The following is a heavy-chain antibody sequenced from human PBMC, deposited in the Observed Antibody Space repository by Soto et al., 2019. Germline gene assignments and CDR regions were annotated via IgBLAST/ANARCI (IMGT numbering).Heavy chain of an antibody. D-gene: IGHD6-19*01. V-gene: IGHV3-66*01. J-gene: IGHJ4*02. CDR3: ARVGYSSGWYRH. CDR2: IYSGGST. CDR1: GFTVSTNY. Sequence: EVQLVESGGGLVQPGGSLRLSCEASGFTVSTNYMSWVRQAPGKWLEWVSVIYSGGSTDYTDSVKGRFTISRDNSKNTLYLQINSLSAEDTAMYYCARVGYSSGWYRHWGQGTLVTVSS.